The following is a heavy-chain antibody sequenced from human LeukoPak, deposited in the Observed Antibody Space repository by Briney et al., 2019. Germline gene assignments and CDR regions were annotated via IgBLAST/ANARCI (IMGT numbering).Heavy chain of an antibody. Sequence: GGSLRLSCAASGFTFSSYSMTWVRQAPGKGLEWVSSISSSSSYIYYADSVKGRFTISRDNAKNSLYLQMNSLRAEDTAVYYYAREGYYDSSHYAFDIWGQGTMVIVSS. J-gene: IGHJ3*02. CDR2: ISSSSSYI. CDR1: GFTFSSYS. V-gene: IGHV3-21*01. D-gene: IGHD3-22*01. CDR3: AREGYYDSSHYAFDI.